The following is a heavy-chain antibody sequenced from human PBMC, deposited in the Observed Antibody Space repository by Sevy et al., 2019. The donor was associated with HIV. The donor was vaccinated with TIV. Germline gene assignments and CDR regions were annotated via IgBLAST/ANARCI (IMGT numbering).Heavy chain of an antibody. J-gene: IGHJ6*02. CDR3: ARILHGPFSYAMDV. V-gene: IGHV4-30-2*01. D-gene: IGHD4-17*01. Sequence: SETLSLTCAVAGGSMDGGGYSWTWIRQPPGKGLEWIGYIFHSGRTYFSPSLKSRVTISEDRSKNQFSLKLTSVTAADTAIYYCARILHGPFSYAMDVWGQGTTVTVSS. CDR1: GGSMDGGGYS. CDR2: IFHSGRT.